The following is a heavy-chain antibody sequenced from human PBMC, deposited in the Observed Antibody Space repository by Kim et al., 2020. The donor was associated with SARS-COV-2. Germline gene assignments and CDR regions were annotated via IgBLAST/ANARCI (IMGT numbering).Heavy chain of an antibody. CDR3: ARGGDCSSTSCYQDY. V-gene: IGHV4-34*01. D-gene: IGHD2-2*01. CDR2: INHSGST. CDR1: GGSFSGYY. Sequence: SETLSLTCAVYGGSFSGYYWSWIRQPPGKGLEWIGEINHSGSTNYNPSLKSRVTISVDTSKNQFSLKLSSVTAADTAVYYCARGGDCSSTSCYQDYWGQG. J-gene: IGHJ4*02.